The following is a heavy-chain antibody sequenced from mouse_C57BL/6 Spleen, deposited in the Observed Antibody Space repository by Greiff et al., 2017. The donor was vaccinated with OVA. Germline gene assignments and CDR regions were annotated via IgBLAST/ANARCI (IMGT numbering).Heavy chain of an antibody. CDR2: IWSGGST. Sequence: VKLQESGPGLVQPSQSLSITCTVSGFSLTSYGVHWVRQSPGKGLEWLGVIWSGGSTDYNAAFISRLSISKDNSKSQVFFKMNSLQADDTAIYYCARAITTVVAGFDYWGQGTTLTVSS. CDR1: GFSLTSYG. CDR3: ARAITTVVAGFDY. J-gene: IGHJ2*01. V-gene: IGHV2-2*01. D-gene: IGHD1-1*01.